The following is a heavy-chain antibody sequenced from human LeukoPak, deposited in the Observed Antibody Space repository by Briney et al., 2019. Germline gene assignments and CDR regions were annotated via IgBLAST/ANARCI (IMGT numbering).Heavy chain of an antibody. CDR2: INPNSGGT. Sequence: ASVKVSCKASGYTFTGYYMHWVRQAPGQGLERMGRINPNSGGTNYAQKFQGRVTMTRDTSISTAYMELSRLRSDDTAVYYCARGSGYDFSDYYYYMDVWGKGTTVTVSS. CDR1: GYTFTGYY. CDR3: ARGSGYDFSDYYYYMDV. V-gene: IGHV1-2*06. D-gene: IGHD5-12*01. J-gene: IGHJ6*03.